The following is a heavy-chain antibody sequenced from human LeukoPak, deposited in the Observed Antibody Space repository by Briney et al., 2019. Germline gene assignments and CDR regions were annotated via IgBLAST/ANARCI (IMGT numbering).Heavy chain of an antibody. CDR3: ARDMNPTHYFDY. CDR1: GYSISSGYY. CDR2: IYHSGYT. D-gene: IGHD3-16*01. Sequence: KSSETLSLTCNVSGYSISSGYYWAWIRQAPGKGLEWIGSIYHSGYTHYNPSLKGRVTISVDTSKNDFSLKQSSVAAADTAIYYCARDMNPTHYFDYWGQGTLVTVSS. J-gene: IGHJ4*02. V-gene: IGHV4-38-2*02.